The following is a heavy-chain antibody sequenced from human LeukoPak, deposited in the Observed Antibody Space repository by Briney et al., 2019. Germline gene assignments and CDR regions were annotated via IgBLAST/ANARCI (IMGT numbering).Heavy chain of an antibody. Sequence: SQTLSLTCTVSGGSISSGDYYWSWIRQPPGKGLEWIGYIYYSGSTYYNPSFKSRVTISVDTSKNQFSLKLSSVTAADTAVYYCARAFLTYYYDSSGYYYFDYWGQGTLVTVSS. CDR1: GGSISSGDYY. CDR3: ARAFLTYYYDSSGYYYFDY. CDR2: IYYSGST. V-gene: IGHV4-30-4*01. D-gene: IGHD3-22*01. J-gene: IGHJ4*02.